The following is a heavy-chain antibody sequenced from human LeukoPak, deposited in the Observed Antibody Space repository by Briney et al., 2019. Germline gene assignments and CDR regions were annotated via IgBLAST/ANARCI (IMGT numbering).Heavy chain of an antibody. J-gene: IGHJ4*02. V-gene: IGHV4-59*08. CDR3: ARHFAYSSSSYFDY. CDR2: IYYSGST. CDR1: GGSISSYY. Sequence: SETLSLTCTVSGGSISSYYWSWIRQPPGKGLEWIGYIYYSGSTNYNPSLKSRVTMFEDKSKNQFSLRLYSVTVADTAVYYCARHFAYSSSSYFDYWGQGSLVTVSS. D-gene: IGHD6-6*01.